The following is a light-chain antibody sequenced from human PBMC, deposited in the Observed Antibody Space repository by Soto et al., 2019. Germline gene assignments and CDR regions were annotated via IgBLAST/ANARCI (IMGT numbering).Light chain of an antibody. J-gene: IGLJ1*01. CDR3: QSYDSSLSSFV. V-gene: IGLV1-40*01. CDR2: GNN. Sequence: QSVLTQPPSVSGAPGQRVTISCTGRSSNIGAGYDVHWYKQLPGTAPKLLIYGNNNRPSGVPGRFSGSKSGTSASLAITGLQVEDEANYYCQSYDSSLSSFVFGTGTKLTVL. CDR1: SSNIGAGYD.